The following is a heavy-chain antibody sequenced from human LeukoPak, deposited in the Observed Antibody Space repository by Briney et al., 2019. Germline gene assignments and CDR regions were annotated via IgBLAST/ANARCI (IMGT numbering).Heavy chain of an antibody. CDR2: IYYSGST. V-gene: IGHV4-34*01. CDR1: GGSFSGYY. D-gene: IGHD3-10*01. CDR3: ARIFGSGSPIDAFDI. J-gene: IGHJ3*02. Sequence: SETLSLTCAVYGGSFSGYYWSWIRQPPGKGLEWIGSIYYSGSTYYNPSLKSRVTISVDTSKNQFSLKLSSVTAADTAVYYCARIFGSGSPIDAFDIWGQGTMVTVSS.